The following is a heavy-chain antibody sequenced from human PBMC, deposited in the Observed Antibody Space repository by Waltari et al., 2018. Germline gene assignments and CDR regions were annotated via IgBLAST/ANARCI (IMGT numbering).Heavy chain of an antibody. J-gene: IGHJ4*02. Sequence: QVQLVQSGAEVKKPGASVKVSCKASGYTFTGYYMHWVRQAHGQGLAWMVLSHPNRGVTNSAQKFQGRVTMPRDPSISTAYMELSRLRSDDTAVYYCARDSCSITSCYLAYFDYWGQGTLVTVSS. CDR2: SHPNRGVT. CDR1: GYTFTGYY. D-gene: IGHD2-2*01. V-gene: IGHV1-2*02. CDR3: ARDSCSITSCYLAYFDY.